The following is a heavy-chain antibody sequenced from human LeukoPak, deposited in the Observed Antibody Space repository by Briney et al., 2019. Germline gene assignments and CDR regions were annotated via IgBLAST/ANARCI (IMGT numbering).Heavy chain of an antibody. CDR1: GFTFSTYG. D-gene: IGHD3-22*01. V-gene: IGHV3-23*01. CDR2: VSGSGSTT. J-gene: IGHJ4*02. CDR3: AKDDYLNYYDSSGQFDY. Sequence: PGGSLRLSCAASGFTFSTYGMNWVRQAPGKGLEWVSAVSGSGSTTYYARSVKGRFTVSRDNSKNTLYLQMNSLRVDDTAVYYCAKDDYLNYYDSSGQFDYWGQGTLVTVSS.